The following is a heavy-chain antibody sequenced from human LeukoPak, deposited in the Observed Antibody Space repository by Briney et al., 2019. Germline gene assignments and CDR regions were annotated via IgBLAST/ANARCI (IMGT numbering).Heavy chain of an antibody. Sequence: ASVKVSCKASGGTFSSYAISWVRQAPGQGLEWMGGIIPIFGTANYAQKFQGRVTITADKSTSTAYMELSSLRSEDTAVYYCARGEIAAAGLFDYWGQGTLVTVSS. CDR1: GGTFSSYA. V-gene: IGHV1-69*06. D-gene: IGHD6-13*01. J-gene: IGHJ4*02. CDR3: ARGEIAAAGLFDY. CDR2: IIPIFGTA.